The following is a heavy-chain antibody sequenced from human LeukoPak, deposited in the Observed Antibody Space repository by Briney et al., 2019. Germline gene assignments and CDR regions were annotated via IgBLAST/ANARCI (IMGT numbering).Heavy chain of an antibody. J-gene: IGHJ3*02. CDR1: GFTFSAFA. D-gene: IGHD4-23*01. CDR3: AKGDYGGNSHTFDI. V-gene: IGHV3-30*18. CDR2: ILYDGSNK. Sequence: GRSLRLSCAASGFTFSAFAMHWVRQAPGKGLEWVAVILYDGSNKYYADSVKGRLTISRDNSKNTLSLQANSLRSEDTAVYFCAKGDYGGNSHTFDIWGQGTMVTVSS.